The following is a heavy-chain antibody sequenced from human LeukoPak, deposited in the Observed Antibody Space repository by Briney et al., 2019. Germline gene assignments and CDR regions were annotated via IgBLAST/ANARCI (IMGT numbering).Heavy chain of an antibody. V-gene: IGHV3-33*01. CDR1: GFTFSSYG. CDR2: IWYDGSNK. CDR3: ARDAVAGISVD. D-gene: IGHD6-19*01. J-gene: IGHJ4*02. Sequence: GGSLRFSCAASGFTFSSYGMHWVRQAPGKGLEWVAVIWYDGSNKYYADSVKGRFTISRDNAKNSLYLQMNSLRAEDTAVYYCARDAVAGISVDWGQGTLVTVSS.